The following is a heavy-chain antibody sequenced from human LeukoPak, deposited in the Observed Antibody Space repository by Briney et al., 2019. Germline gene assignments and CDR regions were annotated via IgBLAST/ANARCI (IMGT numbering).Heavy chain of an antibody. CDR2: INPNSGGT. CDR3: ARGYYDFWSGSDPNFDY. CDR1: GYTFTGYY. J-gene: IGHJ4*02. V-gene: IGHV1-2*02. D-gene: IGHD3-3*01. Sequence: ASVKVSCKASGYTFTGYYMHWVRQAPGQGLEWMGWINPNSGGTNYAQKFQGRVTMTRDTSISTAYMELSRLRSDDMAVYYCARGYYDFWSGSDPNFDYWGQGTLVTVSS.